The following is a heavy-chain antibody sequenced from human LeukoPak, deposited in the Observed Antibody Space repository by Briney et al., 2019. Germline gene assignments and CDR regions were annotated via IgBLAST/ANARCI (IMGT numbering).Heavy chain of an antibody. V-gene: IGHV3-30*18. Sequence: PGGSLRLSCAASGFTFSSYGMHWVRQAPGKGLEWVAVISYGGSNKYYADAVKGRFTISRDNSKNTLYLQMISLRAEDTAVYYCAKVHWQRGYEEVDIWGQGTMVTVS. CDR2: ISYGGSNK. J-gene: IGHJ3*02. CDR1: GFTFSSYG. D-gene: IGHD3-22*01. CDR3: AKVHWQRGYEEVDI.